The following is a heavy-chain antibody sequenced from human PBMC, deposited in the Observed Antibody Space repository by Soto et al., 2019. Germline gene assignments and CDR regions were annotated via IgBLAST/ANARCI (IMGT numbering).Heavy chain of an antibody. D-gene: IGHD2-15*01. J-gene: IGHJ4*02. Sequence: QVQLVQSGAEVKKPGSSVKVSCKASGGTFSSHGFNWVRQAPGQGLEWIGGSIPLFGITNHTQKLQDRITISAEAATITVYFEWRGLRADGTGGYYWASDRGYDPVNWRQGALLTVFS. CDR1: GGTFSSHG. CDR2: SIPLFGIT. V-gene: IGHV1-69*12. CDR3: ASDRGYDPVN.